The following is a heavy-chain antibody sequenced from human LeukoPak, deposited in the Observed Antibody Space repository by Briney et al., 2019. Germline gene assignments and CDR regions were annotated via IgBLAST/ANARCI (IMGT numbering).Heavy chain of an antibody. D-gene: IGHD3-3*01. CDR1: GGTFSSYA. V-gene: IGHV1-69*05. J-gene: IGHJ6*03. CDR3: ARGFVLRFLEWSHPPDYYYMDV. Sequence: SVKVSCKASGGTFSSYAISWVRQAPGQGLEWMGGITPIFGTANYAQKFQGRVTITTDESTSTAYMELSSLRSEDTAVYYCARGFVLRFLEWSHPPDYYYMDVWGKGTTVTVSS. CDR2: ITPIFGTA.